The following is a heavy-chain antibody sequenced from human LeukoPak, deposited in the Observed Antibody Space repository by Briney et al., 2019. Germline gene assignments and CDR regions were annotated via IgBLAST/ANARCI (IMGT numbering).Heavy chain of an antibody. Sequence: GGSLRLSCAASGFTFSSYGMHWVRQAPGKGLEWVSGISASGGSTYYADSVKGRFTISRDNSKNTLYLQMNSLRAEDTAVYYCAREDYFSGSYYFYFDYWGQGTLVTVSS. V-gene: IGHV3-NL1*01. J-gene: IGHJ4*02. CDR1: GFTFSSYG. D-gene: IGHD1-26*01. CDR3: AREDYFSGSYYFYFDY. CDR2: ISASGGST.